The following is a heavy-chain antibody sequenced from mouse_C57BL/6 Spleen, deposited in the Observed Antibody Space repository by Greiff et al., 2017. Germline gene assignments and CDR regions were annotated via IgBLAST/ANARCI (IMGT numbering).Heavy chain of an antibody. CDR1: GYAFSSSW. CDR3: ARTDYGNAMDY. D-gene: IGHD2-1*01. J-gene: IGHJ4*01. Sequence: QVQLKESGPELVKPGASVKISCKASGYAFSSSWMNWVKQRPGKGLEWIGRIYPGDGDTNYNGKFKGKATLTADKSSSTAYMQLSSLTSEDSAVYFCARTDYGNAMDYWGKGTSVTVSS. CDR2: IYPGDGDT. V-gene: IGHV1-82*01.